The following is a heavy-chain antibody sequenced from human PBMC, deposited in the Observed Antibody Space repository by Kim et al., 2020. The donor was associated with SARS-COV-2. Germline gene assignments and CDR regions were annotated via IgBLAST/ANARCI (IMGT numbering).Heavy chain of an antibody. CDR1: GGSISSSSYY. Sequence: SETLSLTCTVSGGSISSSSYYWGWIRQPPGKGLEWIGSIYYSGSTYYNPSLKSRVTISVDTSKNQFSLKLSSVTAADTAVYYCACIPHAGPYYYVLPGFDYWGQGTLVTVSS. CDR2: IYYSGST. D-gene: IGHD3-10*02. CDR3: ACIPHAGPYYYVLPGFDY. V-gene: IGHV4-39*01. J-gene: IGHJ4*02.